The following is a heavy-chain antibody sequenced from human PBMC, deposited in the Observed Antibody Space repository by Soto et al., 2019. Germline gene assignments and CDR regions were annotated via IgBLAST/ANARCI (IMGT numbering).Heavy chain of an antibody. CDR1: GFTFSSYA. CDR2: ISGSGGST. V-gene: IGHV3-23*01. CDR3: AKGVGLQNGGYYYYYYMDV. D-gene: IGHD7-27*01. Sequence: GGSLRLSCAASGFTFSSYAMSWVRQAPGKGLEWVSAISGSGGSTYYADSVKGRFTISRDNSKNTLYLQMNSLRAEDTAVYYCAKGVGLQNGGYYYYYYMDVWGKGTTVTVSS. J-gene: IGHJ6*03.